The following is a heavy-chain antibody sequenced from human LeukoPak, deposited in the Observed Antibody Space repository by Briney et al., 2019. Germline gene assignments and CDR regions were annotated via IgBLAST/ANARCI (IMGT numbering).Heavy chain of an antibody. CDR1: GFTFDDYG. Sequence: PGGSLRLSCAASGFTFDDYGMSWVRQAPGKGLEWVSGINWNGGSTGYADSAKGRFTISRDNAKNSLYLQMNSLRAEDTAVYYCARAYCGGDCYLFRYYFDYWGQGTLVTVSS. CDR2: INWNGGST. CDR3: ARAYCGGDCYLFRYYFDY. V-gene: IGHV3-20*04. J-gene: IGHJ4*02. D-gene: IGHD2-21*02.